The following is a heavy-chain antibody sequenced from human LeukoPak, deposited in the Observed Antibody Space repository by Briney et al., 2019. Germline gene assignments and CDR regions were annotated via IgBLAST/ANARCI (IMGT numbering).Heavy chain of an antibody. Sequence: SETLSLTCTVSGDSISSSSYFWGWIRQPPGKGLEWIGSIYYTGSTDYTPSLKSRATISADTSKNQFSLKLTSVTAADTAVYYCSSLEVSSSWRYWGQGTLVTVSS. D-gene: IGHD6-13*01. V-gene: IGHV4-39*07. J-gene: IGHJ4*02. CDR2: IYYTGST. CDR3: SSLEVSSSWRY. CDR1: GDSISSSSYF.